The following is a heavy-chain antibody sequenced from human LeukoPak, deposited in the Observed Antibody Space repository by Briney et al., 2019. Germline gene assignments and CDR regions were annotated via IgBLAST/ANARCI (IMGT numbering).Heavy chain of an antibody. CDR3: ARGKTIRFDSYGQLGF. D-gene: IGHD3-16*01. Sequence: PSETLSLTCAASGASITSGAYYWTWIRQHPGRGLEWIGHIFYNGATYYNPSLKSRVTLSVDTSETRFSLKVKSLTAADTAVYFCARGKTIRFDSYGQLGFWGQGKQVTVSA. J-gene: IGHJ4*02. CDR2: IFYNGAT. CDR1: GASITSGAYY. V-gene: IGHV4-31*11.